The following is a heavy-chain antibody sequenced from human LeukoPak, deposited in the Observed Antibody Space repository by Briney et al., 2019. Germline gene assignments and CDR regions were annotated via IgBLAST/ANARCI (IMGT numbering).Heavy chain of an antibody. V-gene: IGHV3-21*01. CDR2: ISSSSSYI. CDR3: ARDRSYSSSAFDI. J-gene: IGHJ3*02. Sequence: GGSLRLSCAASGFTFSSYSMNWVRQAPGKGLEWVSSISSSSSYIYYADSVKCRFNISRDNAKNSLYLQMNSLRAEDTAVYYCARDRSYSSSAFDIWGQGTMVTVSS. CDR1: GFTFSSYS. D-gene: IGHD6-6*01.